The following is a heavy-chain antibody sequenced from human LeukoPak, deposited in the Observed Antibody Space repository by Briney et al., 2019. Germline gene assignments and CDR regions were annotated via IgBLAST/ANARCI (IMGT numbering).Heavy chain of an antibody. J-gene: IGHJ4*02. D-gene: IGHD3-22*01. V-gene: IGHV1-18*01. CDR2: ISAYNGNT. Sequence: GASVKVSCKASGYTFTSYGISWVRQAPGQGLEWMGWISAYNGNTNYAQKLQGRVTMTRDTSTSTVYMELSSLRSEDTAVYYCEVVPNYCGQGTLVTVSS. CDR1: GYTFTSYG. CDR3: EVVPNY.